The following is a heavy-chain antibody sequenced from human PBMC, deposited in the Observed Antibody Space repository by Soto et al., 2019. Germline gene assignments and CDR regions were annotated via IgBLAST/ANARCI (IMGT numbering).Heavy chain of an antibody. CDR2: IWYDGSNK. CDR3: ARDRDVDTAMVYDY. D-gene: IGHD5-18*01. Sequence: QVQLVESGGGVVQPGRSLRLSCAASGFTFSSYGMHWVRQAPGKGLEWVAVIWYDGSNKYYADSVKGRFTISRDNSKNTLYLQMNSLRAEETAVYYCARDRDVDTAMVYDYWGQGTLVTVSS. V-gene: IGHV3-33*01. J-gene: IGHJ4*02. CDR1: GFTFSSYG.